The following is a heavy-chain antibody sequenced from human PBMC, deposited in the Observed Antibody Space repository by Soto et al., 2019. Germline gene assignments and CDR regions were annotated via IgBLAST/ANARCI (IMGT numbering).Heavy chain of an antibody. D-gene: IGHD4-4*01. CDR3: ARKSRVVSWVGNYYNWFDP. V-gene: IGHV4-4*02. Sequence: SETLSLTCAVSSGSISSSNWWSWVRQPPGKGLEWIGEIYHSGSTNYNPSLKSRVTISVDKSKNQFSLKLSSVTAADTAVYYCARKSRVVSWVGNYYNWFDPWGQGTLVTVSS. CDR2: IYHSGST. J-gene: IGHJ5*02. CDR1: SGSISSSNW.